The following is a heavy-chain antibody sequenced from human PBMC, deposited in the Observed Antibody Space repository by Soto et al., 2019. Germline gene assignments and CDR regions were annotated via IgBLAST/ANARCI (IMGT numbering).Heavy chain of an antibody. CDR3: AKDRAYYDSSGYYNWFDP. CDR2: ISYDGSNK. Sequence: GGSLRLSCAASGFTFSSYGMHWVRQAPGKGLEWVAVISYDGSNKYYADSVKGRFTISRDNSKNTLYLQMNSLRAEDTAVYYCAKDRAYYDSSGYYNWFDPWGQGTLVTVSS. D-gene: IGHD3-22*01. J-gene: IGHJ5*02. V-gene: IGHV3-30*18. CDR1: GFTFSSYG.